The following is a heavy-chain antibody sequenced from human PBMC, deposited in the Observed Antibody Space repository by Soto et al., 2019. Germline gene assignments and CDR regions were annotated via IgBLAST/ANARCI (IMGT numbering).Heavy chain of an antibody. Sequence: QVQLVQSGAEVKKPGASVKVSCKASGYTFTSYGIIWVRQAPGQGLEWMGWNSAYNGNTNYAQKLQGRVTMTTDTSTSTAYIELRCMRSDDTVVYYCASSSLRVLGYAFDIWGQGTMVTVSS. CDR2: NSAYNGNT. CDR3: ASSSLRVLGYAFDI. D-gene: IGHD6-19*01. V-gene: IGHV1-18*01. J-gene: IGHJ3*02. CDR1: GYTFTSYG.